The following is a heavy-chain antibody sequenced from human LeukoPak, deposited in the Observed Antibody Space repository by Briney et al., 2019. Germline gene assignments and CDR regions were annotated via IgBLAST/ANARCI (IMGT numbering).Heavy chain of an antibody. CDR2: IYPGDSDT. V-gene: IGHV5-51*01. Sequence: GESLKISCKGSGYSFTSYWIGRVRQMPGKGLEWMGIIYPGDSDTRYSPSFQGQVTISADRSISTAYLQWSSLKASDTAMYYCARRDFSGSYRREFDYWGQGTLVTVSS. J-gene: IGHJ4*02. D-gene: IGHD1-26*01. CDR1: GYSFTSYW. CDR3: ARRDFSGSYRREFDY.